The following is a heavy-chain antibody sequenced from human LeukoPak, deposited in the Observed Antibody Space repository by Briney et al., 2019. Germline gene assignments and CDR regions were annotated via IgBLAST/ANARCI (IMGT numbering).Heavy chain of an antibody. Sequence: SETLSLTCTVSGGSISSYYWSWIRQPPGKGLEWIGYIYYSGSTNYNPSLKSRVTISVDTSKNQFSLKLSSVTAADTAVYYCARGGANLDSYDSEWGQGTLVTVSS. D-gene: IGHD5-18*01. CDR2: IYYSGST. CDR1: GGSISSYY. V-gene: IGHV4-59*01. CDR3: ARGGANLDSYDSE. J-gene: IGHJ4*02.